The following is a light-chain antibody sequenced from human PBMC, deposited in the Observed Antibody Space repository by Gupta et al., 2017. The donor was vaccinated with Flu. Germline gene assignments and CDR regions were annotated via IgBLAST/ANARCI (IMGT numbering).Light chain of an antibody. CDR3: QQLDGYPFT. Sequence: DIXXXXXXSXXSASXGDRVTITCRASQGISNYLAWYQEKPGKVPKLLIYAASTLQSGVPSRFSGSGSGAEFTLTISSLQPEDFATYSCQQLDGYPFTFGPGTKVDMK. CDR1: QGISNY. CDR2: AAS. J-gene: IGKJ3*01. V-gene: IGKV1-9*01.